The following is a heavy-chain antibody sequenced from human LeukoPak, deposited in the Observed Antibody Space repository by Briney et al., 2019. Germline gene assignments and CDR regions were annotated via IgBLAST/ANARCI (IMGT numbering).Heavy chain of an antibody. CDR3: ARAMYSSSWTVAFDI. CDR2: INPNSGGT. V-gene: IGHV1-2*02. J-gene: IGHJ3*02. CDR1: GYTFTGYY. Sequence: ASVKVSYKASGYTFTGYYMHWVRQAPGQGLEWMGWINPNSGGTNYAQKFQGRVTMTRDTSISTAYMELSRLRSDDTAVYYCARAMYSSSWTVAFDIWGQGTMVTVSS. D-gene: IGHD6-13*01.